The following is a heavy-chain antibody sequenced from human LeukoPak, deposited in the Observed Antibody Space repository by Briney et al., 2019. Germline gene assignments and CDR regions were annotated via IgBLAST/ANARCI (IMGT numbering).Heavy chain of an antibody. J-gene: IGHJ4*02. CDR2: ISSSSSYI. V-gene: IGHV3-21*01. CDR3: ASVQWLVIPDY. CDR1: GFSLSDYG. Sequence: GGSLRLSCSASGFSLSDYGMSWVRQAPGKGLEWVSSISSSSSYIYYADSVKGRFTISRDNAKNSLYLQMNSLRAEDTAVYYCASVQWLVIPDYWGQGTLVTVSS. D-gene: IGHD6-19*01.